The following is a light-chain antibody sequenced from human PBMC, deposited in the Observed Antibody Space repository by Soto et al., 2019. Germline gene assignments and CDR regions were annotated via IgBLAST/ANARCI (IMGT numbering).Light chain of an antibody. V-gene: IGKV3-20*01. CDR3: QQYGRSPYS. J-gene: IGKJ2*01. CDR1: QSVSSNY. CDR2: GVS. Sequence: EIVLTQSPGTLSLSLGERVTLSCRASQSVSSNYLAWYQQRPGHAPRLLFHGVSSRATGIPDRFTGSGSGRDFTLTISSLEPEDSAVYYCQQYGRSPYSFGQGTKLEIK.